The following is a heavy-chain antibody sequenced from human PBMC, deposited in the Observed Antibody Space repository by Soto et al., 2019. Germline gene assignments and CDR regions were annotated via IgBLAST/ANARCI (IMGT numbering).Heavy chain of an antibody. J-gene: IGHJ5*02. CDR3: ARGPSIAVAGTRNWFDP. D-gene: IGHD6-19*01. Sequence: SQTLSITCAISGDSVSSNSAAWNWIRQSPSRGLEWLGRTYYRSKWYNDYAVSVKSRITINPDTSKNQFSLQLNSVTPEDTAVYYCARGPSIAVAGTRNWFDPWGQGTLVTVSS. V-gene: IGHV6-1*01. CDR2: TYYRSKWYN. CDR1: GDSVSSNSAA.